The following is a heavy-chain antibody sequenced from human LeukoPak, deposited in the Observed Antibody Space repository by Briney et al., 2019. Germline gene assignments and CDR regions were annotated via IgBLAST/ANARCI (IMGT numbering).Heavy chain of an antibody. CDR1: GFTFSSYA. J-gene: IGHJ4*02. D-gene: IGHD2-21*02. Sequence: GGSLRLSCAASGFTFSSYAMNWVRQAPGKGLERVSIISDSGDNTNYADSVKGRFTISRDNSKSTLYLQMNSLRAEDTAIYYFAKDPRLAVTGVFDNWGQGTLVTVSS. CDR2: ISDSGDNT. V-gene: IGHV3-23*01. CDR3: AKDPRLAVTGVFDN.